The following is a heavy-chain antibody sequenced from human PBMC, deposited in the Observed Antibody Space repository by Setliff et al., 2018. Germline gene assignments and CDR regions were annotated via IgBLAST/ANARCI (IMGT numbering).Heavy chain of an antibody. V-gene: IGHV4-39*02. CDR3: VRESRSTWYRRDF. CDR1: GESFSNNY. Sequence: SETLSLTCSVYGESFSNNYWSWIRQPPGKRLEWIGSTYYNGTAYYNPSLQSRVAISVDTSKSYFSLDVNSVTAADTAVYYCVRESRSTWYRRDFWGQGTLVTVSS. CDR2: TYYNGTA. J-gene: IGHJ4*02. D-gene: IGHD6-13*01.